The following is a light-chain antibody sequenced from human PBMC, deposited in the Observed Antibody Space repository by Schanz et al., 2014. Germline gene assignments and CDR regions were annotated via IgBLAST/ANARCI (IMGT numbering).Light chain of an antibody. CDR3: QKEEKRHH. J-gene: IGKJ4*01. CDR2: DAS. CDR1: QDISND. Sequence: DIQMTQSPSSLSASVGDRVTITCQASQDISNDLNWYQQKPGKTPKLLIYDASNLEAGVPSRFSGSGSRTDFTFTISSLQPEDIATYYCQKEEKRHHFGGGTKVEV. V-gene: IGKV1-33*01.